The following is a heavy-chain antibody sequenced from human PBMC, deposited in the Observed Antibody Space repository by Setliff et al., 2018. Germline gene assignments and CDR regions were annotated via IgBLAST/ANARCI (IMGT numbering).Heavy chain of an antibody. Sequence: GGSLRLSCAASGFIFSSYAMVWVRQAPGKGLEYVSAISSNGGNIYYADSVKGRFAISRDNSKNTLYLQVGSLRTDDVAVYYCARKPSYENYFDYWGQGTLVTSPQ. D-gene: IGHD3-22*01. V-gene: IGHV3-64*02. J-gene: IGHJ4*02. CDR1: GFIFSSYA. CDR3: ARKPSYENYFDY. CDR2: ISSNGGNI.